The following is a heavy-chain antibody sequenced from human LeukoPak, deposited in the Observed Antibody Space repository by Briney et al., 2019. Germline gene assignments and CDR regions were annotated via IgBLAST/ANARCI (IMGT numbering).Heavy chain of an antibody. CDR1: GGSISSYY. V-gene: IGHV4-59*01. D-gene: IGHD3-9*01. CDR2: IYYSGST. Sequence: PSETLSLTCTVSGGSISSYYWSWIRQPPGKGLEWIGYIYYSGSTNYNPSLKSRVTISVDTSKNQFSLKLSSVTAADMAVYYCARDHGIYDILTGYSLGFDPWGQGALVTVSS. J-gene: IGHJ5*02. CDR3: ARDHGIYDILTGYSLGFDP.